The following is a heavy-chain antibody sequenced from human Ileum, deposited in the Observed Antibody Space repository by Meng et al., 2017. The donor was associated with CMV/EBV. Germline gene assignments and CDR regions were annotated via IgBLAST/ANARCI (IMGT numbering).Heavy chain of an antibody. CDR3: ARVGTLRHHHFDY. Sequence: SETLSLTCTVSGGSIFSSSYYWGWIRQPPGKRLEWIGNIYYSGNTDYNPSLKSRATISIDTSKNRFSLKLSSVTAADTAVYYCARVGTLRHHHFDYWGQGALVTVSS. CDR1: GGSIFSSSYY. J-gene: IGHJ4*02. CDR2: IYYSGNT. D-gene: IGHD1-14*01. V-gene: IGHV4-39*07.